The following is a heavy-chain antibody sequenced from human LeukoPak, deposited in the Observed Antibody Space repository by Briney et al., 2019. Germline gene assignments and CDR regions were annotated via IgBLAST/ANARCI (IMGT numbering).Heavy chain of an antibody. V-gene: IGHV5-51*01. CDR3: ARLGDCGGNSDFSLDY. Sequence: GESLKISCKGSGYSFTSYWIGWVRQMPGKGLEWMGIIYPGDSDTRYSPSFQGQVTISADKSISTAYLQWSSLKASDTAMYYCARLGDCGGNSDFSLDYWGQGTLVTVSS. CDR1: GYSFTSYW. J-gene: IGHJ4*02. D-gene: IGHD4-23*01. CDR2: IYPGDSDT.